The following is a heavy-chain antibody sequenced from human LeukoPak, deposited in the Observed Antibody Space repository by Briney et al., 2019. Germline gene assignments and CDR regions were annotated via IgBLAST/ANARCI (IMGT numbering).Heavy chain of an antibody. CDR1: GYTFTDFY. CDR3: ARVDWND. Sequence: GASVKVSCKTSGYTFTDFYMHWMRQAPGQGLEWMGCMNTKTGVTTDYAQKFQGRLTMTRDTSIDTAYMELSSLMSDDTAVYFCARVDWNDWGQGTLVTVSS. D-gene: IGHD1-1*01. V-gene: IGHV1-2*02. J-gene: IGHJ4*02. CDR2: MNTKTGVT.